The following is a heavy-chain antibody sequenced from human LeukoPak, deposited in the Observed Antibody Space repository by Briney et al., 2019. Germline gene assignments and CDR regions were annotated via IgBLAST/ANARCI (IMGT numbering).Heavy chain of an antibody. Sequence: PSETLSLTCSVSGYSFTSGHYWGWIRQPPGKGLEWIANIYHTGSAHYNPSLKSRVTISVDTSKNQFSLKLSSVTAADTAVYYCARSHRSSWPSNFDYWGQGTLVTVSS. CDR1: GYSFTSGHY. CDR2: IYHTGSA. V-gene: IGHV4-38-2*01. D-gene: IGHD6-13*01. CDR3: ARSHRSSWPSNFDY. J-gene: IGHJ4*02.